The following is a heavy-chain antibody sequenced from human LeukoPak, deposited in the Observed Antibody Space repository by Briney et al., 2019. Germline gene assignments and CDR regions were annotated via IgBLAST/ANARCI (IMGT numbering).Heavy chain of an antibody. V-gene: IGHV1-2*02. Sequence: ASVTVSCTASVYTFTGYDMHWVRQATGQPPEWMVWINPNSGCTNYAQNFQGKVTMNRDTSISTAYMELSRLRSDGTAVYYCARGGMRVVYKGDYFDYWGQGTLVTVSS. CDR1: VYTFTGYD. D-gene: IGHD3-22*01. CDR3: ARGGMRVVYKGDYFDY. CDR2: INPNSGCT. J-gene: IGHJ4*02.